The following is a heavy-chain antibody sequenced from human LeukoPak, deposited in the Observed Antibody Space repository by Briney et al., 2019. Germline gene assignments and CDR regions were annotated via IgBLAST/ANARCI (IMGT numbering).Heavy chain of an antibody. D-gene: IGHD5-12*01. Sequence: SGTLSLTCTVSGGSISSYYWSWIRQPPGKGLEWVGYIYYSGSTNYNPSLKSRVTISVDTSKDQFSLKLSSVTAADTAMYYCARERIDSGYDFVAFDNWGQGTMVTVSS. V-gene: IGHV4-59*01. CDR3: ARERIDSGYDFVAFDN. CDR1: GGSISSYY. J-gene: IGHJ3*02. CDR2: IYYSGST.